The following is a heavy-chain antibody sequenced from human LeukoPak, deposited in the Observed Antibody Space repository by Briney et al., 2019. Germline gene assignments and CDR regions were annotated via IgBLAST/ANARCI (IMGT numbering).Heavy chain of an antibody. CDR1: GGTFSSYA. CDR2: IIPIFGTA. V-gene: IGHV1-69*05. J-gene: IGHJ4*02. D-gene: IGHD4-17*01. Sequence: ASVKVSCKASGGTFSSYAISWVRQAPGQGLEWMGGIIPIFGTANYAQKFQGRVTITTDESTSTAYMELSSLRSEDTAVYYCARERGSTGGHEDWGQGTLVTVSS. CDR3: ARERGSTGGHED.